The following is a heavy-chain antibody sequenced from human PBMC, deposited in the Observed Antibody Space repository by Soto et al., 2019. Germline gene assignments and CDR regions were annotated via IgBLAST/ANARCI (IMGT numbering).Heavy chain of an antibody. CDR1: GFNFGLYA. D-gene: IGHD4-17*01. J-gene: IGHJ3*01. Sequence: GGSLRLSCAASGFNFGLYAMTWVRQAPGKRLEWVSEISSSSGRTTRYADSVRGRFTISRDNSRNTLYLEMTNLRADDTATYFCAQMTVLTTSAFDVWVQGTLVTVSS. V-gene: IGHV3-23*01. CDR2: ISSSSGRTT. CDR3: AQMTVLTTSAFDV.